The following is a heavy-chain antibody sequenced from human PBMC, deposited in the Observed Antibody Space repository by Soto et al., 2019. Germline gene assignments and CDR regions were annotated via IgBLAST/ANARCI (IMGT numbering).Heavy chain of an antibody. CDR3: ARQDYSNYRGGMDV. V-gene: IGHV5-51*01. CDR1: GYSFASHG. D-gene: IGHD2-2*01. J-gene: IGHJ6*02. CDR2: IYPSDSDI. Sequence: XESLKISLKTSGYSFASHGLAWVRQMPGKGLEWMGIIYPSDSDIRYRPSFQGQVTISVDKSISTDYLQWRSLKASDTATYYCARQDYSNYRGGMDVWGQGTTVTVSS.